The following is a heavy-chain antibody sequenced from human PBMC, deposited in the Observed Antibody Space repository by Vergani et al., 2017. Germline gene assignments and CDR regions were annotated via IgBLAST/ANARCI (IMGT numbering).Heavy chain of an antibody. J-gene: IGHJ4*02. V-gene: IGHV1-69*06. Sequence: QVQLVQSGAEVKKPGSSVKVSCKASGGTFSSYAISWVRQAPGQGLEWMGGIIPIFGTANYAQKFQGRVTITADKSTSTAYMELSSLRSEDTAVYYCARVYPDYDFWSGYYRGSFDYWGQGTLVTVSS. D-gene: IGHD3-3*01. CDR2: IIPIFGTA. CDR3: ARVYPDYDFWSGYYRGSFDY. CDR1: GGTFSSYA.